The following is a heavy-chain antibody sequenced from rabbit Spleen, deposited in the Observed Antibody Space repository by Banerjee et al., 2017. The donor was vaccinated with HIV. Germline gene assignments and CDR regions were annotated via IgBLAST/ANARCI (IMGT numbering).Heavy chain of an antibody. CDR2: IAVSSSGFT. CDR3: ARNANGGWDL. J-gene: IGHJ4*01. D-gene: IGHD4-1*01. V-gene: IGHV1S43*01. CDR1: GIDFSSGSY. Sequence: QQQLEESGGGLVKPGGTLTLTCKASGIDFSSGSYMCWVRQAPGKGLEWISCIAVSSSGFTYSTTWAKGRFTCSSDNAQNTVDLQMNSLTPADTATYFCARNANGGWDLWGPGTLVTVS.